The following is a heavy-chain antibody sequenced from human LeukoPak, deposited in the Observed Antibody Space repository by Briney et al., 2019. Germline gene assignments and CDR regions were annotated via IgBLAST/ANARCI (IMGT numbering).Heavy chain of an antibody. CDR2: ISGSGGST. D-gene: IGHD2-15*01. J-gene: IGHJ6*03. CDR1: GFTFSSYA. CDR3: AKNGGTPACYYYYMDV. Sequence: GGSLRLSCAASGFTFSSYAMSWVRQAPGKGLEWVSAISGSGGSTYYADSVKGRFTISRDNSKNTLYLQMNSLRAEDTAVYYCAKNGGTPACYYYYMDVWGKGTTVTVSS. V-gene: IGHV3-23*01.